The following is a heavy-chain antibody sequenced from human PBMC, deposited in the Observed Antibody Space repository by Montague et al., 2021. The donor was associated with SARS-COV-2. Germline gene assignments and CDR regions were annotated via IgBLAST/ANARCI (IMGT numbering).Heavy chain of an antibody. CDR2: ITWDSGTI. D-gene: IGHD3-22*01. CDR3: AKDFDYYDSSGYFDY. Sequence: SRSLSLAASGFTFGDYAMHWVRQAPGEGPEWVSGITWDSGTIDYADSVKGRFTISRDNAKNSLYLQMNSLRVEDTALYYCAKDFDYYDSSGYFDYWGQGTLVTVSS. J-gene: IGHJ4*02. V-gene: IGHV3-9*01. CDR1: GFTFGDYA.